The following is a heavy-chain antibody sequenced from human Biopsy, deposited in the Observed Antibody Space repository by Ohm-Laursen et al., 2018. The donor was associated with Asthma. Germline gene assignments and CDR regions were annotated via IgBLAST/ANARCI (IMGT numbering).Heavy chain of an antibody. Sequence: ASVKVSCKASGYTFISYAIHWVRQAPGQRLEWMGWINAGNGNTKYSQKFQGRVTITRDTSASTAYMELSSLRSEDTAVYYCASYEVVTGILPMDVWGQGATVTVSS. J-gene: IGHJ6*02. CDR1: GYTFISYA. D-gene: IGHD2-21*02. CDR3: ASYEVVTGILPMDV. V-gene: IGHV1-3*01. CDR2: INAGNGNT.